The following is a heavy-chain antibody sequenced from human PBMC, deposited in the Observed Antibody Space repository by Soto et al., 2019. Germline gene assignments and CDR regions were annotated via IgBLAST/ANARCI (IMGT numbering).Heavy chain of an antibody. CDR2: ISYDGSNK. V-gene: IGHV3-30*18. CDR1: GFTFSSYG. D-gene: IGHD3-22*01. J-gene: IGHJ3*02. Sequence: GGSLRLSCAASGFTFSSYGMHWVRQAPGKGLEWVAVISYDGSNKYYADSVKGRFTISRDNSKNTLYLQMNSLRAEDTAVYYCAKEKGGYDSSGYPLAEGAFDIWGQGTMVTVSS. CDR3: AKEKGGYDSSGYPLAEGAFDI.